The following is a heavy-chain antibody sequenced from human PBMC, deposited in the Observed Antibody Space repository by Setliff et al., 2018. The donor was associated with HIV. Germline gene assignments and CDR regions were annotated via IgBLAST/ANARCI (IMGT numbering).Heavy chain of an antibody. CDR3: ARRPMVRGFGRYYFDY. CDR2: AYYSGST. V-gene: IGHV4-59*08. CDR1: GDGISSWQ. J-gene: IGHJ4*02. D-gene: IGHD3-10*01. Sequence: SETLSLTCTVSGDGISSWQWSWIRQPPGKALEWIGYAYYSGSTNYNPSLKSRVRILLDTSKNQFSLRLTSVTAADTAVYFCARRPMVRGFGRYYFDYWGQGTRVTVSS.